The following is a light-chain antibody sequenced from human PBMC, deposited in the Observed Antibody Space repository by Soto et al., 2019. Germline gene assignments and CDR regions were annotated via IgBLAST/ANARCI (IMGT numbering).Light chain of an antibody. CDR2: GAS. CDR1: QSVSSN. CDR3: QQYHISRT. J-gene: IGKJ1*01. V-gene: IGKV3-15*01. Sequence: EIVMTQSPATLSVSPGERATLSCRASQSVSSNLAWYQQKPGQAPRLLIYGASTRASGIPGRFSGSGSGTDFTLTITGLEPEDFAVYYCQQYHISRTFGQGTKVDIK.